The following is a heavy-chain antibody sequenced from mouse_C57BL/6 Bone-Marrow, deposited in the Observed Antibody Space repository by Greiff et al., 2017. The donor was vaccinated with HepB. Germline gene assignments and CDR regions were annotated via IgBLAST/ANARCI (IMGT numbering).Heavy chain of an antibody. V-gene: IGHV1-39*01. D-gene: IGHD1-1*01. CDR1: GYSFTDYN. J-gene: IGHJ1*03. CDR2: INPNYGTT. CDR3: ARGRYYGPYWYFDV. Sequence: VQLKQSGPELVKPGASVKISCKASGYSFTDYNMNWVQQSNGKSLEWIGVINPNYGTTSYNQKFKGKATLTIDQSSSTAYMQLNSLTSEDSAVYYCARGRYYGPYWYFDVWGTGTTVTVSS.